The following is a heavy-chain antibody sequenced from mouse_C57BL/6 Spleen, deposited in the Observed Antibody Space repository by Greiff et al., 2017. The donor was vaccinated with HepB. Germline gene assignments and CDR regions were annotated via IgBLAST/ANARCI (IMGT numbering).Heavy chain of an antibody. CDR2: IDPSDSYT. CDR3: ARQGDSSGYFDY. CDR1: GYTFTSYW. V-gene: IGHV1-59*01. J-gene: IGHJ2*01. Sequence: VQLQQPRAELVRPGTSVKLSCKASGYTFTSYWMHWVKQRPGQGLEWIGVIDPSDSYTNYNQKFKGKATLTVDTSSSTAYMQLSSLTSEDSAVYYCARQGDSSGYFDYWGQGTTLTVSS. D-gene: IGHD3-2*02.